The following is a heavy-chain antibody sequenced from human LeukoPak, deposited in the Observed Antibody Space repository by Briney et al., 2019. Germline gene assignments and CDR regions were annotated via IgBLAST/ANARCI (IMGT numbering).Heavy chain of an antibody. CDR2: ISPNSGGT. D-gene: IGHD1-26*01. V-gene: IGHV1-2*02. Sequence: ASVKVSCKASGYTFIDYDMHWVRQAPGQGLEWVGWISPNSGGTKYVQKFQGRVTMTRDTSITTVYMELSGLSFDDTAVYYCARGGGRYSFDYWGQGTLVIVSS. CDR3: ARGGGRYSFDY. J-gene: IGHJ4*02. CDR1: GYTFIDYD.